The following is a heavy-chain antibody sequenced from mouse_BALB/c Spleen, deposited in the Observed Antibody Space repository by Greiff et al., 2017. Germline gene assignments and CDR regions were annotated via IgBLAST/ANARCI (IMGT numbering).Heavy chain of an antibody. V-gene: IGHV10-3*03. CDR3: VREEGDYAMDY. CDR1: GFTFNTYA. Sequence: EVQLQESGGGLVQPKGSLKLSCAASGFTFNTYAMHWVCQAPGKGLEWVARIRSKSNNYATYYADSVKDRFTISRDDSQSMLYLQMNNLKTEDTAMYYCVREEGDYAMDYWRQGTAVAVSS. J-gene: IGHJ4*01. CDR2: IRSKSNNYAT.